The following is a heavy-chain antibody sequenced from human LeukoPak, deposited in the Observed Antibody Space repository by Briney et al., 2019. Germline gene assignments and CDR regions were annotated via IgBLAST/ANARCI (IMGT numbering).Heavy chain of an antibody. Sequence: GGSLRLSCAASGFTFSNAWMNWVRQAPGKGLEWVGRIKSKTDGGTTDYAAPVKGRFTISRDDSKNTLYLQMNSLKTEDTAVYYCAKLTMIVAVMDAFDMWGQGTMVTVSS. D-gene: IGHD3-22*01. CDR2: IKSKTDGGTT. CDR3: AKLTMIVAVMDAFDM. CDR1: GFTFSNAW. V-gene: IGHV3-15*07. J-gene: IGHJ3*02.